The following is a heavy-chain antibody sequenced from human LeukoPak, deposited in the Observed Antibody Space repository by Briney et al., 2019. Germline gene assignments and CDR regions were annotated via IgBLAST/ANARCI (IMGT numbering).Heavy chain of an antibody. CDR3: ARSSGALGNAFDV. V-gene: IGHV3-13*01. CDR1: GFTFSSYD. D-gene: IGHD7-27*01. CDR2: IGTSGDS. Sequence: GGSLRLSCAASGFTFSSYDMHWVRLATGKGLEWVSGIGTSGDSYYQASVKGRFTNSRENTKNSLYLQMNSLRGGDTAVYYCARSSGALGNAFDVWGQGTMVTVSS. J-gene: IGHJ3*01.